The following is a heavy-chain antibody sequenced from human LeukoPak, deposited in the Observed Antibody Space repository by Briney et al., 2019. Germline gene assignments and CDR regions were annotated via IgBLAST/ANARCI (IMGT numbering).Heavy chain of an antibody. V-gene: IGHV3-23*01. J-gene: IGHJ4*02. D-gene: IGHD1-26*01. CDR3: AKASVVGGTYGY. CDR1: GFTFSTYA. Sequence: GGSLRPSCAASGFTFSTYAMTWVRQAPGKGLEWVSDISGSGDTTYYADSVKGRFTISRDNSKKTLYLQMNSLRAEDTAVYYCAKASVVGGTYGYWGQGTLVTVSS. CDR2: ISGSGDTT.